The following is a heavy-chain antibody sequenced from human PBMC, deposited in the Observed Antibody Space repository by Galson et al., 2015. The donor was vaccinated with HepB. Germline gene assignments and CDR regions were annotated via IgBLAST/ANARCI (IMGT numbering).Heavy chain of an antibody. CDR2: IRSKANSYAT. D-gene: IGHD4-17*01. J-gene: IGHJ4*02. CDR3: TGSGGLYGDSVD. CDR1: GFTFSGSA. V-gene: IGHV3-73*01. Sequence: SLRLSCAASGFTFSGSAMHWVRQASGKGLEWVGRIRSKANSYATAYAASVKGRFTISRDDSKNTAYLQMNSLKTEDTAVYYCTGSGGLYGDSVDWGQGTLVTVSS.